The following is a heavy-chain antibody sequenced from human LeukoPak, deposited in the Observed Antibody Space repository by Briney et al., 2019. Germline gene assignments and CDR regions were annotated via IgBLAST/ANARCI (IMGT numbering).Heavy chain of an antibody. CDR1: GFTFSSYG. D-gene: IGHD3-10*01. J-gene: IGHJ4*02. CDR2: ISGSGGST. Sequence: GGSLRLSCAASGFTFSSYGMSWVHQAPGKGLEWLSGISGSGGSTYYTNSVKGRFTISRDNSKNTLYLQMNSLRGDDTAVYYCVAHFRVWFGELASWGQGTLVTVSS. CDR3: VAHFRVWFGELAS. V-gene: IGHV3-23*01.